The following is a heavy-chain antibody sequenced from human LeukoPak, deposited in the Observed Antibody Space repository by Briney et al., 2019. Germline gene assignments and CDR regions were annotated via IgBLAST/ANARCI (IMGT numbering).Heavy chain of an antibody. CDR1: GGSISSYY. V-gene: IGHV4-4*09. CDR2: IYTSGST. J-gene: IGHJ5*02. CDR3: ARVLVGGSLTRFDP. D-gene: IGHD2-15*01. Sequence: SETLSLTCTVSGGSISSYYWSWIRQPPGKGLEWIGYIYTSGSTNYNPSLKSRVTISVDTSKNQFSLKLSSVTAADTAVYYCARVLVGGSLTRFDPWGQGTLVTVSS.